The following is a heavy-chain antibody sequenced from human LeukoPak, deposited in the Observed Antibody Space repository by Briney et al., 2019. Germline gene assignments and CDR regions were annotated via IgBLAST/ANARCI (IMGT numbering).Heavy chain of an antibody. CDR1: GFTFSDYH. CDR2: ISSSSYT. J-gene: IGHJ4*02. Sequence: WGSLRLSCAASGFTFSDYHMSWIRQAPWKGLECVSYISSSSYTNYADSVKGRFNISRDDAKNSLYLQMNSLRDEDTAVYYCARTYETSGYYTPLLGYWGQGTLVTVSS. V-gene: IGHV3-11*06. D-gene: IGHD3-22*01. CDR3: ARTYETSGYYTPLLGY.